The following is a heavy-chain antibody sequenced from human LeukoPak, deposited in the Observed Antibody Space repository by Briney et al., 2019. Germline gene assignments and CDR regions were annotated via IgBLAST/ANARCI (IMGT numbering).Heavy chain of an antibody. CDR1: GFTFSSYN. D-gene: IGHD2-2*01. Sequence: GGSLRLSCAASGFTFSSYNTNWVRQAPGKGLEWVSSISSSSSYIYYADSVKGRFTISRDNAKNSLYLQMNSLRAEDTAVYYCARDDTQYATYYFDYWGQGTLVTVSS. V-gene: IGHV3-21*01. J-gene: IGHJ4*02. CDR2: ISSSSSYI. CDR3: ARDDTQYATYYFDY.